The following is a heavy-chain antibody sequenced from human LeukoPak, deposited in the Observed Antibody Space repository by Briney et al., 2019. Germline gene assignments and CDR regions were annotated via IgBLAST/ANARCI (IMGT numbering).Heavy chain of an antibody. CDR1: GGSISSSSYY. CDR3: ARDWEGGDY. V-gene: IGHV4-39*07. D-gene: IGHD1-26*01. CDR2: IYYSGST. Sequence: PSETLSLTCTVSGGSISSSSYYWGWIRQPPGKGLEWIGSIYYSGSTYYNPSLKSRVTISVDTSKNQFSLKLSSVTAADTAVYYCARDWEGGDYWGQGTLVTVSS. J-gene: IGHJ4*02.